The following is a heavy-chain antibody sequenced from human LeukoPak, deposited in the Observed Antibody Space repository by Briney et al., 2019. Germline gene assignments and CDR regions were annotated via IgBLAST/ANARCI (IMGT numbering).Heavy chain of an antibody. CDR2: IIPIFGTA. Sequence: ASVKVSCKASGGTFSSYAISWVRQAPGQGLEWMGGIIPIFGTANYAQKFQGRVTIPADESTSTAYMELSSLRSEDTAVYYCARPRGGSGSYLFWFDPWGQGTLVTVSS. CDR3: ARPRGGSGSYLFWFDP. D-gene: IGHD3-10*01. CDR1: GGTFSSYA. V-gene: IGHV1-69*13. J-gene: IGHJ5*02.